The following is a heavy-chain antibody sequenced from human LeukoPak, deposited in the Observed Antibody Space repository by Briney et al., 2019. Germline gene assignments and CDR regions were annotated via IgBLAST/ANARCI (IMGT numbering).Heavy chain of an antibody. CDR1: GGSFSGYY. CDR3: ARVTTVTEGAFDI. Sequence: PSETLSLTCAVYGGSFSGYYWSWIRQPPGKGLEWSGEINHSGSTNYNPSLKSRVTISVDTSKNQFSLKLSSVTAADTAVYYCARVTTVTEGAFDIWGQGTMVTVSS. J-gene: IGHJ3*02. CDR2: INHSGST. V-gene: IGHV4-34*01. D-gene: IGHD4-17*01.